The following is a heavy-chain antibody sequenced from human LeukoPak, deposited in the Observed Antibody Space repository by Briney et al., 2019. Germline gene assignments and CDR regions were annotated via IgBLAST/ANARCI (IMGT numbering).Heavy chain of an antibody. CDR1: GFTFSSYA. V-gene: IGHV3-23*01. J-gene: IGHJ1*01. D-gene: IGHD1-14*01. CDR2: ISGSGGST. Sequence: PGGSLRLSCAASGFTFSSYAMGWVRQAPGKGLEWVSAISGSGGSTYYADSVKGRFTISRDNSKNTLYLQMNSLRAEDTAVYYCAKPGPRRRLFVEYFQHWGQGTLVTVSS. CDR3: AKPGPRRRLFVEYFQH.